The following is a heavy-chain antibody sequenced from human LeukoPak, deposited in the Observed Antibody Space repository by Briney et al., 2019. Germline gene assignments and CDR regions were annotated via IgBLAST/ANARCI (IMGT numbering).Heavy chain of an antibody. CDR3: ARAPGYSYSFDY. V-gene: IGHV3-30-3*01. D-gene: IGHD5-18*01. CDR2: TSYDGTNK. CDR1: GFTFRSYA. Sequence: GRSLRLSCVASGFTFRSYAMHWVRQATGKGLEWVEVTSYDGTNKHYADSVKGRFTISRDNSKNTLYLQINSLRDDDTAVYYCARAPGYSYSFDYWGQGTLVTVSS. J-gene: IGHJ4*02.